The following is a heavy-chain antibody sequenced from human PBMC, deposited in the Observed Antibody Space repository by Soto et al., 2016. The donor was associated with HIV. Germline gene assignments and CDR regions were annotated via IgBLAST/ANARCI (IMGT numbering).Heavy chain of an antibody. V-gene: IGHV1-69*13. CDR2: IIPIFGTA. Sequence: QVQLVQSGAEVKKPGSSVKVSCKASGGTFSTSAISWVRQAPGQGLEWMGGIIPIFGTAKQAQKFQGRVTITADESTSTAYMDLSSLRSEDTAVYYCATDLPYYDSSGYYYRYFQHWGQGTLVTVSS. CDR1: GGTFSTSA. D-gene: IGHD3-22*01. J-gene: IGHJ1*01. CDR3: ATDLPYYDSSGYYYRYFQH.